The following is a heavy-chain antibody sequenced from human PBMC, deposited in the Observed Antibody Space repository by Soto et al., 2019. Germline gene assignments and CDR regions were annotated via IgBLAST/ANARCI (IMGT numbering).Heavy chain of an antibody. V-gene: IGHV3-7*05. J-gene: IGHJ4*02. CDR2: MNQDGSET. Sequence: VQLVESGGGLVQHGESLRLSCAASGFTFSNYYMTWVRQAPGKGLEWLANMNQDGSETYYVDSVKGRFTISRDNAKSLLYLQMNSLRVEDTAVYYCARDIVAPGSSVYFDYWGQGSLVSVSS. CDR1: GFTFSNYY. CDR3: ARDIVAPGSSVYFDY. D-gene: IGHD5-12*01.